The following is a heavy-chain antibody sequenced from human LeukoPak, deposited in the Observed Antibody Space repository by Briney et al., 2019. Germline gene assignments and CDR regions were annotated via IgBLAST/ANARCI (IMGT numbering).Heavy chain of an antibody. V-gene: IGHV3-21*01. D-gene: IGHD1-20*01. CDR3: AMGGGSSYNWNDVVY. J-gene: IGHJ4*02. Sequence: GGSLRLSCAASGFTFSSYSMNWVRQAPGKGLEWVSSISSSSYIYYADSVKGRFTISRDNAKNSLYLQMNSLRAEDTAVYYCAMGGGSSYNWNDVVYWGQGTLVTVSS. CDR1: GFTFSSYS. CDR2: ISSSSYI.